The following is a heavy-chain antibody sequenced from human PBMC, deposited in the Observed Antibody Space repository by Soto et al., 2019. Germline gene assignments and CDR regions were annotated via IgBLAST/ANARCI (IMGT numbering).Heavy chain of an antibody. CDR2: IYTSGST. CDR3: ARGNCSSPNCYSFSGYYGMDV. CDR1: GGSISSYY. V-gene: IGHV4-4*07. Sequence: SETLSLTCTVSGGSISSYYWSWIRQPAGKGLEWIGRIYTSGSTNYNPSLKSRVTMSLDTSKNQFSLKLTSVTAADTALYYCARGNCSSPNCYSFSGYYGMDVWGQGTTVT. D-gene: IGHD2-2*01. J-gene: IGHJ6*02.